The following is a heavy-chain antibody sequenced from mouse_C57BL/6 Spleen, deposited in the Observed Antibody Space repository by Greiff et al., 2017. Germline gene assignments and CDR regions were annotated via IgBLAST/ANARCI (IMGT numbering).Heavy chain of an antibody. Sequence: LQESGAELVRPGASVTLSCKASGYTFTDYEMHWVKQTPVHGLEWIGAIDPETGGTAYNQKFKGKAILTADKSSSTAYMELRSLTSEDSAVYYCTRYGYALDYWGQGTTLTVSS. CDR1: GYTFTDYE. V-gene: IGHV1-15*01. J-gene: IGHJ2*01. CDR2: IDPETGGT. D-gene: IGHD2-2*01. CDR3: TRYGYALDY.